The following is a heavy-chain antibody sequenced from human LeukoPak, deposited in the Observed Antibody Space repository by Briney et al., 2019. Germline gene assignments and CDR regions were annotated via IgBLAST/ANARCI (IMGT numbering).Heavy chain of an antibody. CDR3: VTPRV. J-gene: IGHJ4*02. Sequence: GGSLRLSCAASGFSFRSYSMDWVRQAPGKGLEWVGRIKSKSAGGTTDHAAPVKGRFTISRDDSKNTLYLQMNSLTIEDTAVFYCVTPRVGGRGTLVTVSS. D-gene: IGHD5-18*01. V-gene: IGHV3-15*07. CDR2: IKSKSAGGTT. CDR1: GFSFRSYS.